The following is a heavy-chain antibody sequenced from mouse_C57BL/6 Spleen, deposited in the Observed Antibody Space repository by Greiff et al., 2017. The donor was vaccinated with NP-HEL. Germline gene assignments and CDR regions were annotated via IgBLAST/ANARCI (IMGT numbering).Heavy chain of an antibody. CDR2: IDPSDSYT. V-gene: IGHV1-59*01. CDR1: GYTFTSYW. CDR3: ARTPYDYDGGLIAY. D-gene: IGHD2-4*01. J-gene: IGHJ3*01. Sequence: QVQLQQPGAELVRPGTSVKLSCKASGYTFTSYWMHWVKQRPGQGLEWIGVIDPSDSYTNYNQKFKGKATLTVDTSSSTAYMQLSSLTSEDSAVYYCARTPYDYDGGLIAYWGQGTLVTVSA.